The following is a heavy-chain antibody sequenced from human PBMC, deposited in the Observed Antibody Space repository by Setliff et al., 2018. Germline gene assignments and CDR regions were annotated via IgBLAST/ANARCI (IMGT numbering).Heavy chain of an antibody. D-gene: IGHD3-16*01. CDR3: TTDPSPTFGGVIGAAFDI. CDR2: IKGKTDGLTT. Sequence: WIRQPPGQGLEWVGRIKGKTDGLTTDYAAPVKGRFTISRDDSKNTLYLQMNSLKTEDTAVYYCTTDPSPTFGGVIGAAFDIWGQGTMVTVSS. J-gene: IGHJ3*02. V-gene: IGHV3-15*01.